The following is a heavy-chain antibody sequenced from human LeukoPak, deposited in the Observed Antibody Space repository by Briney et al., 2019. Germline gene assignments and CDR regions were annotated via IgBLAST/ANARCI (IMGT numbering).Heavy chain of an antibody. D-gene: IGHD3-10*01. CDR1: GFTFSSYG. J-gene: IGHJ4*02. CDR3: AKDRHRFSGTTPNPDY. CDR2: ISYDGSNK. V-gene: IGHV3-30*18. Sequence: GGSLRLSCAASGFTFSSYGMHWVRQAPGKGLEWVAVISYDGSNKYYADSVKGRFTISRDNSKNTLYLQMNSLRAEDTAVYYCAKDRHRFSGTTPNPDYWGQGTLVTVSS.